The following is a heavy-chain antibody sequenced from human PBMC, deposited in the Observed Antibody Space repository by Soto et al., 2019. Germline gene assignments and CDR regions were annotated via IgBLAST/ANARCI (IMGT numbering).Heavy chain of an antibody. V-gene: IGHV3-23*01. D-gene: IGHD3-22*01. CDR3: AKVGSSGYYRFDY. Sequence: GGSLRLSCVASGFAFSDYYMSWIRQAPGRGLEWVSAISGSGGSTYYADSVKGRFTISRDNSKNTLYLQMNSLRAEDTAVYYCAKVGSSGYYRFDYWGQGTLVTVSS. J-gene: IGHJ4*02. CDR1: GFAFSDYY. CDR2: ISGSGGST.